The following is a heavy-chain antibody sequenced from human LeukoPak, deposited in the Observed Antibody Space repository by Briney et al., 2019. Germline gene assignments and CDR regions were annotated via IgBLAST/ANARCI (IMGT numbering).Heavy chain of an antibody. Sequence: GGSLRLSCAASGFTFNTYGMNWVRQAPGKGLEWVSYISSRSSTIFYADSVKGRFTISRDNAKNSLFLQMNSLRAEDTAVYYCARETRSAWEFGYWGQGTLVTVSS. D-gene: IGHD3-10*01. CDR2: ISSRSSTI. J-gene: IGHJ4*02. CDR1: GFTFNTYG. V-gene: IGHV3-48*04. CDR3: ARETRSAWEFGY.